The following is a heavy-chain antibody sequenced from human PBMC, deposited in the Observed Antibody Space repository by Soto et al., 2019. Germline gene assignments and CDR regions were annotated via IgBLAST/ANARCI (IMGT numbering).Heavy chain of an antibody. Sequence: QVQLQESGPGLVKPSETLSLTCTVSGGSIANSYLSRIRQAPGKRLEWIGYIYYSGRTDYNRSLRSGVTIPIDTSKNQFSLKLYVVTDADTTVYYCARRVTSGWYEKDWGQGTLVTVSS. J-gene: IGHJ4*02. CDR2: IYYSGRT. D-gene: IGHD6-19*01. CDR3: ARRVTSGWYEKD. CDR1: GGSIANSY. V-gene: IGHV4-59*08.